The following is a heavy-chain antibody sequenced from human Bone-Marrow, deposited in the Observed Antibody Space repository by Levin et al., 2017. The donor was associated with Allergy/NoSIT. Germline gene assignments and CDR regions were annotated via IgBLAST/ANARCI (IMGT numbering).Heavy chain of an antibody. J-gene: IGHJ3*02. Sequence: SETLSLTCAVYNGSFSGYYWGWIRQPPEKGLEWIGEIHHSGRTSYSPSLKSRVTISVDTSKKQFSLNLRSVTAADTAVYYCASLDNDYGDIADIWGQGTLVTVSS. V-gene: IGHV4-34*01. D-gene: IGHD2-21*02. CDR1: NGSFSGYY. CDR2: IHHSGRT. CDR3: ASLDNDYGDIADI.